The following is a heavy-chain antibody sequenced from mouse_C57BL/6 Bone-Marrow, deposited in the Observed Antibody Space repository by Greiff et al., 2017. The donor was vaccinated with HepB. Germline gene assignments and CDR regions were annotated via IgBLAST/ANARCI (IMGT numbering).Heavy chain of an antibody. J-gene: IGHJ2*01. Sequence: EVQLQESGPGLVKPSQSLSLTCSVTGYSITSGYYWNWIRQFPGNKLEWMGYISYDGSNNYNPSLKNRISITRDTSKNQFFLKLNSVTTEDTATYDCARAITTVADYFDYWGQGTTLTVSS. CDR2: ISYDGSN. CDR1: GYSITSGYY. D-gene: IGHD1-1*01. CDR3: ARAITTVADYFDY. V-gene: IGHV3-6*01.